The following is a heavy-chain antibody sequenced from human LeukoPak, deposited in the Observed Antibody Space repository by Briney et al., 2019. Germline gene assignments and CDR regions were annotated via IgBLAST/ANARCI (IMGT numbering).Heavy chain of an antibody. CDR2: ISGSGGST. CDR3: ARVRWGGLYYFDY. CDR1: GFTFSSYA. J-gene: IGHJ4*02. Sequence: GGSLRLSCAASGFTFSSYAMSWVRQAPGKGLEWVSVISGSGGSTYYADSVKGRFTISRDNSKNSLYLQMNSLRAEDTAVYYCARVRWGGLYYFDYWGQGTLVTVSS. V-gene: IGHV3-23*01. D-gene: IGHD3-16*01.